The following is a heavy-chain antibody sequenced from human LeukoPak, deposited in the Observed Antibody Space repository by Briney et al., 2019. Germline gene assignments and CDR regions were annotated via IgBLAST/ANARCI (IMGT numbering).Heavy chain of an antibody. CDR3: ARRGGTISRDEKAFDI. CDR2: IFYGVST. Sequence: SQSLSLTRTLSGGSMSSYCWGSVRQPPGKWLGWLGYIFYGVSTNSHPSLKGRVTISVATAKNQFSLKLSSVTAADTAVYYCARRGGTISRDEKAFDIWGQGTMVTVSS. D-gene: IGHD3-3*01. CDR1: GGSMSSYC. V-gene: IGHV4-59*01. J-gene: IGHJ3*02.